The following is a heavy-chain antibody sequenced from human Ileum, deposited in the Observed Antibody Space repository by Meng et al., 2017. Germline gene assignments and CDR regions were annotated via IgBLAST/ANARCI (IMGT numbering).Heavy chain of an antibody. CDR3: ARGGGSYYHFDY. CDR2: TYYRSKWFN. J-gene: IGHJ4*02. V-gene: IGHV6-1*01. Sequence: VQLPQPGPGLVKPSQTLPPPCAISGDRVSSNSAAWNWIRQSSSRGLEWLGRTYYRSKWFNEYAVSVKSRITINPDTSENQFSLQLNSATPEDAAVYYCARGGGSYYHFDYWGQGTLVTVSS. D-gene: IGHD1-26*01. CDR1: GDRVSSNSAA.